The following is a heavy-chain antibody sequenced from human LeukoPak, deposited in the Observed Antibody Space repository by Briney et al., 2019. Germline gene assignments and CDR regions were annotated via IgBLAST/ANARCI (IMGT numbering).Heavy chain of an antibody. V-gene: IGHV4-59*01. CDR2: IYYSGST. J-gene: IGHJ4*02. Sequence: SETLSLTCTVSGGSISSYYWSWIRQPPGEGREWIGYIYYSGSTNYNPSLKSRVTISVDTSKNQFSLRLSSVTAADTAVYYCARVTGYVMEDYFDYWGQGTLVTVSS. CDR1: GGSISSYY. CDR3: ARVTGYVMEDYFDY. D-gene: IGHD6-13*01.